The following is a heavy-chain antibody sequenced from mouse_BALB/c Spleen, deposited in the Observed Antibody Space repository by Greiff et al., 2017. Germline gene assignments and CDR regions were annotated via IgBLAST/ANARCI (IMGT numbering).Heavy chain of an antibody. CDR1: GFTFSSYG. V-gene: IGHV5-6*01. CDR2: ISSGGSYT. Sequence: EVMLVESGGDLVKPGGSLKLSCAASGFTFSSYGMSWVRQTPDKRLEWVATISSGGSYTYYPDSVKGRFTISRDNAKNTLYLQMSSLKSEDTAMYYCARPAITTVDAMDYWGQGTSVTVSS. CDR3: ARPAITTVDAMDY. D-gene: IGHD1-1*01. J-gene: IGHJ4*01.